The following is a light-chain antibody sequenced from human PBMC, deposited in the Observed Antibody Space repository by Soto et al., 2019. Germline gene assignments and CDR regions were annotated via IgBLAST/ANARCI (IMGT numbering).Light chain of an antibody. CDR1: SSDVGGYNY. J-gene: IGLJ1*01. V-gene: IGLV2-14*01. Sequence: QSVLTQPASVSGSPGQSITISCTGTSSDVGGYNYVSWYQQHPGKAPKLMNYDVSNRPSGVSNRYSGSKSGNTASLTISGLQAEDEADYYCSSYTSSSTLEVFGTGTKVTVL. CDR3: SSYTSSSTLEV. CDR2: DVS.